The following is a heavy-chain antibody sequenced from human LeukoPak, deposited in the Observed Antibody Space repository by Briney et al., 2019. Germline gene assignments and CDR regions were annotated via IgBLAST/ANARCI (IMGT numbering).Heavy chain of an antibody. J-gene: IGHJ5*02. D-gene: IGHD2-2*01. CDR1: GYSISSGYQ. V-gene: IGHV4-38-2*02. CDR3: ARDPRWLTPDCTSTSCYENYFDP. Sequence: SETLSLICGVSGYSISSGYQWAWIRQSPGKGLEWIGSIYHSGSAHYNPTLKSRVTTSVETSKNQFSLNIFSVTAADTAVYYCARDPRWLTPDCTSTSCYENYFDPWGQGTLVTVSS. CDR2: IYHSGSA.